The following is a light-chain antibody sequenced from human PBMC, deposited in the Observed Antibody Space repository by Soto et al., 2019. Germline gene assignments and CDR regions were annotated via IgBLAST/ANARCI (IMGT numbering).Light chain of an antibody. CDR2: RVS. V-gene: IGKV2-30*01. J-gene: IGKJ4*01. CDR3: MQGTHWPLT. Sequence: DVVMTQSPLSLPVTLGQPASISCRSSQSLAYRDGNTYLSWFQQRPGQSPRRLSYRVSNRDSGVTDRFSGSGSGTDFTLKISRVEAEDVGVYYCMQGTHWPLTFGGGTRVEIK. CDR1: QSLAYRDGNTY.